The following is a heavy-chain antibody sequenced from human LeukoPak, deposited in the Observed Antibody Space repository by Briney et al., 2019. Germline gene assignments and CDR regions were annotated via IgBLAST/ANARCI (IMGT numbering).Heavy chain of an antibody. Sequence: SVKVSCKPSGYTFTSFGISWVRQAPGQGLEWMGRIIPIFTTANYAQKFQGRVTITADTSTSTAYMELTSLRSEDTAVYYCASDGGFEYYFDYWGQGTLLTVSS. CDR1: GYTFTSFG. CDR3: ASDGGFEYYFDY. V-gene: IGHV1-69*06. CDR2: IIPIFTTA. D-gene: IGHD2/OR15-2a*01. J-gene: IGHJ4*02.